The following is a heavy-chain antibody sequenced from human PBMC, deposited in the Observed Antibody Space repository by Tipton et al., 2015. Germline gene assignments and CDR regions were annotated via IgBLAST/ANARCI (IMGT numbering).Heavy chain of an antibody. D-gene: IGHD1-26*01. CDR1: GFTFSAFW. CDR3: ARDGRWELGVGSVDV. V-gene: IGHV3-7*01. J-gene: IGHJ6*02. CDR2: IQTDGSEK. Sequence: SLRLSCEASGFTFSAFWMNWVRQAPGKGLEWVALIQTDGSEKYYVDSVKGRFTISRDNAKNSLNLQMNSLRAEDTAIYFCARDGRWELGVGSVDVWGQGTTVTVSS.